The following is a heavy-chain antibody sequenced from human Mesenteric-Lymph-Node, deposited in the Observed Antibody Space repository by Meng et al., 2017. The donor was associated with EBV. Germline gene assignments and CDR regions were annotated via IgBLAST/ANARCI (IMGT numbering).Heavy chain of an antibody. V-gene: IGHV6-1*01. J-gene: IGHJ4*02. CDR1: GDSVSSNSAA. D-gene: IGHD1-7*01. CDR2: TYYRSKWYN. Sequence: QVQLQQSGPGLVKPSXTLSLTCAXPGDSVSSNSAAGNWIRQSPSRGLEWLGRTYYRSKWYNDYAVSVKSRITINPDTSKNQFSLQLNSVTPEDTAVYYCASSRPLAGNWNYHYWGQGTLVTVSS. CDR3: ASSRPLAGNWNYHY.